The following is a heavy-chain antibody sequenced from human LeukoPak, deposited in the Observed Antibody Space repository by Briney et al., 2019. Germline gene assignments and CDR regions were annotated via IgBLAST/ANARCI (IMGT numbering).Heavy chain of an antibody. Sequence: GGSLRLSCAASGFTFSSYAMHWVRQAPGKGLEWVAVISYDGSNKYYADSVKGRFTISRDNSKNTLYLQMNSLRAEDTAVYYCASEYDSSGYYNLPLDYWGQGTLVTVSS. CDR1: GFTFSSYA. D-gene: IGHD3-22*01. J-gene: IGHJ4*02. CDR2: ISYDGSNK. V-gene: IGHV3-30*04. CDR3: ASEYDSSGYYNLPLDY.